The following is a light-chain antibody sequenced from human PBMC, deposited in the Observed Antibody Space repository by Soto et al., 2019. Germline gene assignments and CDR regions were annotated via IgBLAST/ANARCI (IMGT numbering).Light chain of an antibody. V-gene: IGLV1-47*01. CDR2: RYN. CDR1: SSNIETNY. Sequence: QSVLTQPPSASGTPGQRVTISCSGSSSNIETNYVYWYQHLPGTAPKLLIYRYNQRPSGVPDRFSGSKSGTSASLVISGLRSEDEADYYCAAWDDSLSGRVFGGGTKLTVL. J-gene: IGLJ3*02. CDR3: AAWDDSLSGRV.